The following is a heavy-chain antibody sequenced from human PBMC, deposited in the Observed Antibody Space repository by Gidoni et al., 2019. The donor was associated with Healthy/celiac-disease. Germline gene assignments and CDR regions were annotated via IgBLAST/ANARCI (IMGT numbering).Heavy chain of an antibody. CDR2: ISYDGSNK. J-gene: IGHJ4*02. D-gene: IGHD3-16*02. V-gene: IGHV3-30-3*01. Sequence: QVQLVESGGCVVQPGRSLRLPCAASGFAFSSDAMPWVRQAPGKGLGWVAVISYDGSNKYYADSVKGRFTISRDNSKNTLYLQMNSLRAEDTAVYYCARQDYVWGSYRTYYFDYWGQGTLVTVSS. CDR3: ARQDYVWGSYRTYYFDY. CDR1: GFAFSSDA.